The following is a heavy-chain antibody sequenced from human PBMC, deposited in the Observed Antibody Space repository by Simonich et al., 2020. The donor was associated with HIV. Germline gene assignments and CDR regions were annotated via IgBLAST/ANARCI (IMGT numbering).Heavy chain of an antibody. CDR3: ARGFYQRLYYFDY. Sequence: QVQLQQWGAGLLKPSETLSLTCAVYGGSFSGYYWSWIRQPPGKGLEWIGEINHSGSTNDNPSHKSRVTISVDTSKNQFSLKLSSVTAADTAVYYCARGFYQRLYYFDYWGQGTLVTVSS. CDR2: INHSGST. V-gene: IGHV4-34*01. CDR1: GGSFSGYY. D-gene: IGHD2-2*01. J-gene: IGHJ4*02.